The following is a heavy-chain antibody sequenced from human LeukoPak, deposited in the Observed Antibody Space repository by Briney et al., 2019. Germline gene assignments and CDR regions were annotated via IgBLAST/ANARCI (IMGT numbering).Heavy chain of an antibody. CDR3: ARAAILRVYYFDY. Sequence: SETLSLTCTVSGGSISSYYWSWIRQPPGKGLEWIGYIYYSGSTNYNPSLKSRVTISVDTSKNQFSLKLSSVTAADTAVYYCARAAILRVYYFDYWGQGTLVTVSS. V-gene: IGHV4-59*08. CDR1: GGSISSYY. D-gene: IGHD2-2*02. J-gene: IGHJ4*02. CDR2: IYYSGST.